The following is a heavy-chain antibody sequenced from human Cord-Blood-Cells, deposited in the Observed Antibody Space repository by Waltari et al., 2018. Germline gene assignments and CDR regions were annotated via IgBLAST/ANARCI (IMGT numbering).Heavy chain of an antibody. CDR2: ISGSGGST. J-gene: IGHJ4*02. CDR1: GFPFSSHA. V-gene: IGHV3-23*01. CDR3: AKSPVYGSGRSY. D-gene: IGHD3-10*01. Sequence: EVQLLESGGGLVQPGGSLRLSCAAPGFPFSSHAMRWVRQAPGKGLEWVSAISGSGGSTYYADSVKGRFTISRDNSKNTLYLQMNSLRAEDTAVYYCAKSPVYGSGRSYWGQGTLVTVSS.